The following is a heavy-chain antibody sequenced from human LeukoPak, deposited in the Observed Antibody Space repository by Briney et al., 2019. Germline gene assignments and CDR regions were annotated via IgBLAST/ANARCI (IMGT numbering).Heavy chain of an antibody. CDR2: ISYNGGNQ. J-gene: IGHJ4*02. CDR1: GFTFFTYA. Sequence: GGSLRLPCEASGFTFFTYAMHWVRQAPGKGLEWVALISYNGGNQYYADSVRGRFTISRDNGKNTLYLQMNSLRAEDTAVYYCARSRTEFSSSETDYWGQGTLVTVSS. D-gene: IGHD6-6*01. CDR3: ARSRTEFSSSETDY. V-gene: IGHV3-30-3*01.